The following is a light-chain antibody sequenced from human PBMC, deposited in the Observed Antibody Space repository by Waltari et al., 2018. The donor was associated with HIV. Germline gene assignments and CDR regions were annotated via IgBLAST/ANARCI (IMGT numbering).Light chain of an antibody. Sequence: QSALTQPPSVSGSPGQSVTMSCTGNSSDFSTSERISWYQQTPGTVPKAVIHDVMVRPSGVPDRFSGFKFDDTASLTISGLQAEDEADYYCALYLGNNTHYVFGTGTKVTVL. CDR3: ALYLGNNTHYV. V-gene: IGLV2-18*01. CDR1: SSDFSTSER. J-gene: IGLJ1*01. CDR2: DVM.